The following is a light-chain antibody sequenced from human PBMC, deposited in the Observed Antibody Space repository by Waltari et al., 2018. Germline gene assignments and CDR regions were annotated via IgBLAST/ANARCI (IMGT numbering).Light chain of an antibody. CDR2: KTS. Sequence: DIQMTQSPSTLSASIGDRVTITCRASQHLSRWLAWYQQKPGKAPNLLIYKTSSLQGGVPSRFNGSGSGNEFTLTITSLQPEDFATYYCQQYNTYSLWAFGQGTKVEIK. J-gene: IGKJ1*01. V-gene: IGKV1-5*03. CDR3: QQYNTYSLWA. CDR1: QHLSRW.